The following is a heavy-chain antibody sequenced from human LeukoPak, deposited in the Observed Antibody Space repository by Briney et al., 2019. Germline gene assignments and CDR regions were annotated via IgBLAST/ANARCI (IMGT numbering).Heavy chain of an antibody. CDR3: ARGGAARLHFQN. CDR2: IYHSGST. J-gene: IGHJ1*01. V-gene: IGHV4-59*01. CDR1: GGSISTYY. Sequence: SETLSLTCTVSGGSISTYYWNWIRQPPGKGLEWIGYIYHSGSTNYNPSLQSRVTISVDTSKNQFSLNLNSVTAADTAVYYCARGGAARLHFQNWGRGTLVTVSS. D-gene: IGHD6-6*01.